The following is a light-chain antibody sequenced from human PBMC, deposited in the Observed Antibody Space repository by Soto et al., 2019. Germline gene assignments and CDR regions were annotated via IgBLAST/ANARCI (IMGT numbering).Light chain of an antibody. CDR1: QSISNW. CDR3: QQYNGYLFT. Sequence: DIQMTQSPSTLSASVGDRVTITCRASQSISNWLAWYQQKPGKAPNLLIYKASSLESGVPSRFSGSGSGTEFTLTISSLQPDDFATYYCQQYNGYLFTFGPGTKVDIK. CDR2: KAS. J-gene: IGKJ3*01. V-gene: IGKV1-5*03.